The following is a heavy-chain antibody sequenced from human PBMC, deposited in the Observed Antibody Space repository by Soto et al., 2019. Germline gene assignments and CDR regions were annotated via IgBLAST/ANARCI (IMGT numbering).Heavy chain of an antibody. V-gene: IGHV4-59*01. J-gene: IGHJ6*02. CDR2: IYYSGST. Sequence: SETLSLTCTVSGGSISSYYWSWIRQPPGKGLEWIGYIYYSGSTNYNPSLKSRVTISVDTSKNQFSLKLSSVTAADTAVYYCARDDSSSWYGGYYYYYGMDVWGQGTTVTVSS. CDR1: GGSISSYY. D-gene: IGHD6-13*01. CDR3: ARDDSSSWYGGYYYYYGMDV.